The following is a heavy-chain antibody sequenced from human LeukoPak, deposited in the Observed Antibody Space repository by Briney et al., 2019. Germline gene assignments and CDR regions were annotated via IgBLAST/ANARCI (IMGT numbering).Heavy chain of an antibody. J-gene: IGHJ4*02. D-gene: IGHD1-26*01. CDR3: ARSGGSGFQLDS. V-gene: IGHV4-34*01. CDR2: INHSGST. Sequence: KPSETLSLTCAVYGGSFSGYYWGWIRQPPGKGLEWIGEINHSGSTNYNPSLKSRVTISVDTSKNQFSLKLSSVTAADTAVYYCARSGGSGFQLDSWGQGTLVTVSS. CDR1: GGSFSGYY.